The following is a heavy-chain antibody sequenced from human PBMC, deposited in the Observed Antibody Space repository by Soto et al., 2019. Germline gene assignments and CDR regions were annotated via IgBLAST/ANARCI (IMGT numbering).Heavy chain of an antibody. CDR1: GGTFSSYP. J-gene: IGHJ4*02. Sequence: QVQLVQSGAEVKRPGSSVKVSCKASGGTFSSYPISWVRQAPGQGLEWMGGTNGNLGTGNYAQKFRGRLTITTDISTTPAYMALSSLTSEDTAVYYWARRDSHGFFRYFDNWGQGTLVTVSS. CDR2: TNGNLGTG. CDR3: ARRDSHGFFRYFDN. V-gene: IGHV1-69*06. D-gene: IGHD3-10*01.